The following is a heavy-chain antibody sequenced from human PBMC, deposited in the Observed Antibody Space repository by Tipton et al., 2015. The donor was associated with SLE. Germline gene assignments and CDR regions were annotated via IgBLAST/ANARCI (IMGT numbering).Heavy chain of an antibody. CDR1: TRSISSFY. J-gene: IGHJ4*02. Sequence: TLSLTCTVSTRSISSFYWSWVRQPPGKGLEWIGNIYHTGAANYNPSLQSRLTMSVDTSNNQFSLKLSSVTAADTAVYYCARGGFDWGFPYFDNWGQGTLVNVSS. D-gene: IGHD3-9*01. CDR2: IYHTGAA. V-gene: IGHV4-59*08. CDR3: ARGGFDWGFPYFDN.